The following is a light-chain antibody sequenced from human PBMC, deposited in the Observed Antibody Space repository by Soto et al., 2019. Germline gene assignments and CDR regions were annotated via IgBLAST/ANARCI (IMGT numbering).Light chain of an antibody. J-gene: IGKJ1*01. CDR3: QQYGTSPWT. CDR2: GAS. CDR1: QSVSSNF. V-gene: IGKV3-20*01. Sequence: EIVSTQSPGTLSLSPGEGATLSCRASQSVSSNFLAWYQQKPGQAPRLLIFGASRRAADIPDGFSGSGSGTDFTLTISRLEPEDFAFYYCQQYGTSPWTFGQGTEVEIK.